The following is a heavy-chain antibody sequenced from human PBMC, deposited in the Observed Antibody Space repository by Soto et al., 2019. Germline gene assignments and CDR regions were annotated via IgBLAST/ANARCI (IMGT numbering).Heavy chain of an antibody. CDR1: GGSISSYY. Sequence: QVQLQESGPGLVKPSETLSLTCTGSGGSISSYYWSWIRQPAGKGLEWIGRIYTSGSTNYNPSLKCRVPMSVDTSNNHSALKLSSGAAADTAVYYCAIDLWYYDSSGYYYPPKNWYFDLWGRGTLVTVSS. CDR2: IYTSGST. V-gene: IGHV4-4*07. CDR3: AIDLWYYDSSGYYYPPKNWYFDL. J-gene: IGHJ2*01. D-gene: IGHD3-22*01.